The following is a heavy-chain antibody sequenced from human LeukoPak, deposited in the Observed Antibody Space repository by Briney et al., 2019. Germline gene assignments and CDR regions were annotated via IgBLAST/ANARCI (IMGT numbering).Heavy chain of an antibody. CDR2: ISYDGSNK. D-gene: IGHD6-13*01. V-gene: IGHV3-30-3*01. CDR3: ARGGSSSWLDY. CDR1: GFTFSSYA. Sequence: GGSLRLSCAASGFTFSSYAMHWVRQAPGKGLEWVAVISYDGSNKYYADSVKGRFTISRDNSKNTLYLQMNSLRAEDTAVYYCARGGSSSWLDYWGQGTLVTVSS. J-gene: IGHJ4*02.